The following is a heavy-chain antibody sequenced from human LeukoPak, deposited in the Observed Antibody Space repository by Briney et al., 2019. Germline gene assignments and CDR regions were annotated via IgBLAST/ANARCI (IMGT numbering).Heavy chain of an antibody. CDR1: GGTFSSYA. D-gene: IGHD3-22*01. CDR2: IIPIFGTA. CDR3: ARLPGEDYYDSSGYYRFDY. Sequence: GASVKVSRKASGGTFSSYAISWVRQARGQGLEWMGGIIPIFGTANYAQKFQGRVTITADESTSTAYMELSSLRSEDTAVYYCARLPGEDYYDSSGYYRFDYWGQGTLVTVSS. V-gene: IGHV1-69*13. J-gene: IGHJ4*02.